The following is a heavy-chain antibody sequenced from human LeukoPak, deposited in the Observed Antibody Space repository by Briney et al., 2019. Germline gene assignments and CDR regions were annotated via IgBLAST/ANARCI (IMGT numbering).Heavy chain of an antibody. V-gene: IGHV4-59*01. CDR2: IYYSGST. CDR3: ARFWSGYYGRSCYYYGMDV. J-gene: IGHJ6*02. D-gene: IGHD3-3*01. CDR1: GGPISSYY. Sequence: SETLSLTCTVSGGPISSYYWSWIRQPPGKGLEWIGYIYYSGSTNYNPSLKSRVTISVDTSKNQFSLKLSSVTAADTAVYYCARFWSGYYGRSCYYYGMDVWGQGTTVTVSS.